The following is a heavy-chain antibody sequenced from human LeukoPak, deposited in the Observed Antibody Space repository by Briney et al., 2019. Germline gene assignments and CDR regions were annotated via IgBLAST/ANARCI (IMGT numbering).Heavy chain of an antibody. CDR1: GYTFTDYY. D-gene: IGHD6-19*01. J-gene: IGHJ4*02. Sequence: GASVKVSCKASGYTFTDYYMLRVQQAPGKGLEWMGRVDPEDGETIYAEKFQGRVTITADTSTDTAYMELSSLRSEDTAVYYCAREEEYSSAFDYWGQGTLVTVSS. CDR2: VDPEDGET. CDR3: AREEEYSSAFDY. V-gene: IGHV1-69-2*01.